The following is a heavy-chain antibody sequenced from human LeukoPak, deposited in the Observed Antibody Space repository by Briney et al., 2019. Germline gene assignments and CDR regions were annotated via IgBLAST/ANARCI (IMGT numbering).Heavy chain of an antibody. D-gene: IGHD6-19*01. CDR1: GFIFSNSA. V-gene: IGHV3-30*18. CDR3: AKDIEEWLVKGGGCFLY. CDR2: ISYDGSNK. J-gene: IGHJ4*02. Sequence: GGSLTLPFAASGFIFSNSAMHWVRQAPGQGLEWVAVISYDGSNKYYADSVKGRFTISRDNSKNTLYLQMNSLRAEDTAVYYCAKDIEEWLVKGGGCFLYWGQGTLVTVSS.